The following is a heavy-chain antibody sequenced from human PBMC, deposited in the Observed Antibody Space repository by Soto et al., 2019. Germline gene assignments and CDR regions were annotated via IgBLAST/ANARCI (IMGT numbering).Heavy chain of an antibody. CDR3: ARVTSDFGVVINDY. Sequence: QVQLQESGPGLVKPSQTLSLTCTVSGGSISSGGYYWSWIRQHPGKGLEWIGYIYYSGSTYYNPSLKSRVTISVDTSKNQFSLKLSSVTAAYTAVYYCARVTSDFGVVINDYWGQGTLVTVSS. D-gene: IGHD3-3*01. V-gene: IGHV4-31*03. CDR1: GGSISSGGYY. J-gene: IGHJ4*02. CDR2: IYYSGST.